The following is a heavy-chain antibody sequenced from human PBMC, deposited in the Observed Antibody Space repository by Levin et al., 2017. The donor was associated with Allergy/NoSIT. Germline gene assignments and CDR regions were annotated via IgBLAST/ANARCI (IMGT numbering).Heavy chain of an antibody. J-gene: IGHJ6*02. Sequence: SETLSLTCSVSGGSVSSGTYYWSWIRRPPGKGLEWIGYINYRGVTKYNPSLKSRVTISVDTSKNEFSLTVTSVTAADTAVDYCARNRIIVSGGNDYYYGMDGWGQGTTVTVSS. CDR1: GGSVSSGTYY. D-gene: IGHD5/OR15-5a*01. V-gene: IGHV4-61*01. CDR2: INYRGVT. CDR3: ARNRIIVSGGNDYYYGMDG.